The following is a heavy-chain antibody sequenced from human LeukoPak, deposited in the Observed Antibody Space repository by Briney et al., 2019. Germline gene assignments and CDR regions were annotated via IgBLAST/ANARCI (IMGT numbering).Heavy chain of an antibody. J-gene: IGHJ4*02. V-gene: IGHV3-48*03. CDR1: GFTFSSYE. CDR2: ISSSGSTI. D-gene: IGHD6-19*01. Sequence: GGSLRLSCAASGFTFSSYEMNWVRQAPGKGLEWVSYISSSGSTIYYADSVKGRFTISRDNAKNSLYLQMNSLRAEDTAVYYCTRGSYSSESGYWGQGTLVTVSS. CDR3: TRGSYSSESGY.